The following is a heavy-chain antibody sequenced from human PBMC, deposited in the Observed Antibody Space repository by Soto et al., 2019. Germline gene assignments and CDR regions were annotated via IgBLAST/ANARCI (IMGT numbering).Heavy chain of an antibody. D-gene: IGHD6-13*01. CDR3: AKRLSSLNYYYYGMDV. Sequence: LSLTCAASGFTFSSYAMSWVRQAPGKGLEWVSAISGSGGSTYYADSVKGRFTISRDNSKNTLYLQMNSLRAEDTAVYYCAKRLSSLNYYYYGMDVWGQGTTVTVSS. CDR2: ISGSGGST. J-gene: IGHJ6*02. CDR1: GFTFSSYA. V-gene: IGHV3-23*01.